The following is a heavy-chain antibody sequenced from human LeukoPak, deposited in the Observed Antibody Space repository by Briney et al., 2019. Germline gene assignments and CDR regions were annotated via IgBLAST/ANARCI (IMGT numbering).Heavy chain of an antibody. CDR2: MNPNSGNT. CDR3: ARGTVGAIDYYYMDV. CDR1: GYTFTSYA. Sequence: ASVKVSCKASGYTFTSYAMNWVRQATGQGLEWMGWMNPNSGNTGYAQKFQGRVTITRNTSISTAYMELSSLRSEDTAVYYCARGTVGAIDYYYMDVWGKGTTVTVSS. J-gene: IGHJ6*03. V-gene: IGHV1-8*03. D-gene: IGHD1-26*01.